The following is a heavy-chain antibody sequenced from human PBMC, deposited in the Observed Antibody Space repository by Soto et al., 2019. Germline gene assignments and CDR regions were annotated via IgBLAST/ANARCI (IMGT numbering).Heavy chain of an antibody. CDR1: GDSIKTHY. CDR3: ARQRTSVVTQAYFDV. V-gene: IGHV4-39*01. CDR2: IYYSGST. J-gene: IGHJ4*02. D-gene: IGHD2-21*02. Sequence: SQTLSLTCNVSGDSIKTHYWGWVRQPPGKGLEWIGSIYYSGSTYNNPSLRSRVSMSIDTSKDQFSLKLKSVTAADTALYFCARQRTSVVTQAYFDVWGPGSLVTVSS.